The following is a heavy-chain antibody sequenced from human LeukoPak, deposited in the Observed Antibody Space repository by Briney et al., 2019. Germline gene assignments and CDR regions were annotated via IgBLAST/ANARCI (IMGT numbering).Heavy chain of an antibody. CDR3: AKSRALGPLHYYDSSGYHDAFDI. CDR2: ISSSSSTR. CDR1: GFRFSNYN. J-gene: IGHJ3*02. Sequence: GGSLRLSCEASGFRFSNYNMNWVRQAPGKGLEWVSYISSSSSTRYYADSVKGRFTISRDNAKNSLYLQMNSLRAEDTAVYYCAKSRALGPLHYYDSSGYHDAFDIWGQGTMVTVSS. D-gene: IGHD3-22*01. V-gene: IGHV3-48*01.